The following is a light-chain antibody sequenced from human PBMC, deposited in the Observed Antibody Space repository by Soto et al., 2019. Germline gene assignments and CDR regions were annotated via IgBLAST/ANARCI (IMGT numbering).Light chain of an antibody. CDR2: KAS. V-gene: IGKV1-5*03. J-gene: IGKJ3*01. CDR3: QQYNSNSEIS. CDR1: QSIGSW. Sequence: DIQMTQSPSTLSASVGDRVTITCRASQSIGSWLAWYQQKPGKAPKLLIYKASTLESGVPSRFSGSGFGTDLTLTISSLQPDDFATYYCQQYNSNSEISFGPGTKVDIK.